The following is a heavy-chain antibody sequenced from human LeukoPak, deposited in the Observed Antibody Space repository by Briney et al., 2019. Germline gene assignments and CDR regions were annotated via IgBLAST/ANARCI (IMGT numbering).Heavy chain of an antibody. Sequence: SETLPLTCAVSGASMNTHYWSWIRQPPGKGLEWIGYMLDTVTTKDNPSRKSRFTLSADTSKNQFSLRLTSVTAADTAVYYCATITRGNIFGYFDFWGQGIPVTVSS. CDR3: ATITRGNIFGYFDF. CDR1: GASMNTHY. J-gene: IGHJ4*02. CDR2: MLDTVTT. V-gene: IGHV4-59*11. D-gene: IGHD5-18*01.